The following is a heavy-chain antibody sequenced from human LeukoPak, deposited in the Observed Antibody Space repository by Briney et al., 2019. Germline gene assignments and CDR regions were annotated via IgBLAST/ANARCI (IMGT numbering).Heavy chain of an antibody. CDR3: AKEKWLRFDS. CDR1: GFTFSNFA. Sequence: PGGSLRLSCVASGFTFSNFAMNWVRQAPGKGLEWVSAISGSDATTYYADSVKGRFTISRDSSKNTVFLQMNNLRADDTAVYFCAKEKWLRFDSWGQGTLVTVSS. D-gene: IGHD5-12*01. V-gene: IGHV3-23*01. CDR2: ISGSDATT. J-gene: IGHJ4*02.